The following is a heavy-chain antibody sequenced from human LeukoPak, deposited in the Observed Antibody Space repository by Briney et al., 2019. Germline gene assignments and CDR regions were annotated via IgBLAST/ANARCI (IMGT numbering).Heavy chain of an antibody. D-gene: IGHD1-26*01. V-gene: IGHV1-46*01. J-gene: IGHJ4*02. CDR2: INPSGGST. CDR1: GYTFTSYY. Sequence: ASVKVSCKASGYTFTSYYMHWVRQAPGQGLEWMGIINPSGGSTSYAQKFQGRVTMTRDTSTSTVYMELSSLRSEDTAVYYCARAISSGSYHGEVDYWGQGTLVTVSS. CDR3: ARAISSGSYHGEVDY.